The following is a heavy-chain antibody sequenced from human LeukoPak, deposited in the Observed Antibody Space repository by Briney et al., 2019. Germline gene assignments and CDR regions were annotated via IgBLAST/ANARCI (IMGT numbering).Heavy chain of an antibody. V-gene: IGHV4-59*01. Sequence: SETLSPTSTVYGGSITTNCWGWIRPPPGKGLEWIGSTYYIGNSNCNPSLQSRLTISVDTSKNHFSLDLSALTAVDTAVYYCDRDEHEYYCGSWIYYRYGMDAWGQGTTVTVSS. CDR3: DRDEHEYYCGSWIYYRYGMDA. D-gene: IGHD3-10*01. J-gene: IGHJ6*02. CDR1: GGSITTNC. CDR2: TYYIGNS.